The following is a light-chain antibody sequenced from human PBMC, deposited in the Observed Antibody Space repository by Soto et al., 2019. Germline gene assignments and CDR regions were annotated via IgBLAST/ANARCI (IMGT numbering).Light chain of an antibody. CDR1: SSDVGGYNY. J-gene: IGLJ1*01. CDR2: DVT. CDR3: CSYAGGPYV. Sequence: QSVLTQPRSVSGSPGQSVAIFCTGTSSDVGGYNYVSWYQQHPGKAPRVIIYDVTKRPSGVPDRFSGSKSGSTASLTISGLQAEDEADYYRCSYAGGPYVFGPGTKVTVL. V-gene: IGLV2-11*01.